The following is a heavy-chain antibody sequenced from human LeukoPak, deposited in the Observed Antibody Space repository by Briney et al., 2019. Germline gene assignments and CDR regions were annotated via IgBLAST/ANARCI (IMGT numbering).Heavy chain of an antibody. CDR2: IYPSGTT. CDR1: GGSISSYY. J-gene: IGHJ4*02. CDR3: AREYLQAVDY. D-gene: IGHD4-11*01. Sequence: SETLSLTCTVSGGSISSYYWTWIRQPAGKGLEWIGHIYPSGTTNYNPSLKSRVTMSVDTSKKQFFLKLSFVTAADTAVYYCAREYLQAVDYWGQGTLVTVSS. V-gene: IGHV4-4*07.